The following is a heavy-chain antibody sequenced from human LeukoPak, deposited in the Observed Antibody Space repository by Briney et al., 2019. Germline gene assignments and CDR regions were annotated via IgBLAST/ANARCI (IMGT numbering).Heavy chain of an antibody. J-gene: IGHJ5*02. CDR2: INHSGST. Sequence: SETLSLTCAVYGGSFSGYYWSWIRQPPRKGLEWIGEINHSGSTNYNPSLKSRVTISVDTSKNQFSLKLSSVTAADTAVYYCARLGPTMVRRVIIWGSWFDPWGQGTLVTVSS. D-gene: IGHD3-10*01. CDR3: ARLGPTMVRRVIIWGSWFDP. V-gene: IGHV4-34*01. CDR1: GGSFSGYY.